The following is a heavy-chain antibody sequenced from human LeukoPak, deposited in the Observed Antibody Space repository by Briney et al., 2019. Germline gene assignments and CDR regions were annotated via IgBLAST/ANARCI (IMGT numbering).Heavy chain of an antibody. Sequence: SQTLSLTCTVSGGSISSGSYYWSWIRQPAGKGLEWIGRIYTSGSTNYNPSLKSRVTIPVDTSKNQFSLKLSSVTAADTAVYYCARGGVHWTYYFDYWGQGTLVTVSS. D-gene: IGHD1-1*01. V-gene: IGHV4-61*02. J-gene: IGHJ4*02. CDR1: GGSISSGSYY. CDR2: IYTSGST. CDR3: ARGGVHWTYYFDY.